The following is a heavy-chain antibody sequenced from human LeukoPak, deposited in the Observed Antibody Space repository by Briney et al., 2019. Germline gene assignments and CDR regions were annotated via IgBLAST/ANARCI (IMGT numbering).Heavy chain of an antibody. CDR3: ARDSTGDVADY. Sequence: PGGSLRLSCAASGFTFSSYWMHWVRQAPGKGLVWVSRINSDGSSTSYADSVKGRFTISRDNAKNTLYLQMNSLRAEDTAAYYCARDSTGDVADYWGQGTLVTVSS. V-gene: IGHV3-74*01. CDR1: GFTFSSYW. J-gene: IGHJ4*02. D-gene: IGHD3-16*01. CDR2: INSDGSST.